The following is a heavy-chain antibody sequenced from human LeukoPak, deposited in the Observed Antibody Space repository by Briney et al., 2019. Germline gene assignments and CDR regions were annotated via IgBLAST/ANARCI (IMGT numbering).Heavy chain of an antibody. CDR1: GFTFSSYS. Sequence: GGSLRLSCAASGFTFSSYSMNWVRQAPGKGLEWVSSISSSSSYIYYADSVKGRFTISRDNAKNSLYLQMNSLRAEDTAVYYCARGNYDYVWGSPTALDYWGQGTLVTVSS. CDR2: ISSSSSYI. J-gene: IGHJ4*02. CDR3: ARGNYDYVWGSPTALDY. D-gene: IGHD3-16*01. V-gene: IGHV3-21*01.